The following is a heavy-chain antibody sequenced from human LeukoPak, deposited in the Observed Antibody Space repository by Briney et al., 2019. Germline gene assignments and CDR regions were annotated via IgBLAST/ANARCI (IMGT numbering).Heavy chain of an antibody. CDR3: AKYRDGGSTTTAKGFDF. CDR2: ISMSGGRT. V-gene: IGHV3-23*01. D-gene: IGHD1-26*01. J-gene: IGHJ4*02. CDR1: GFTFSSYA. Sequence: PGGALRLSCAASGFTFSSYAMIWVRQAPGKGLEWVSAISMSGGRTYYADSVKGQFTISRDNSKNTLYLQVNSLRAEDTAIYYCAKYRDGGSTTTAKGFDFWGQGTLVTVSA.